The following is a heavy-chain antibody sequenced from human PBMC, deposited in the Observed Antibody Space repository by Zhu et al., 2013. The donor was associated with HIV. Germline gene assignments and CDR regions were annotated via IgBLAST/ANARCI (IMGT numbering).Heavy chain of an antibody. CDR1: GYIFTSHY. CDR2: VNPNNGYT. D-gene: IGHD3-3*01. J-gene: IGHJ6*02. CDR3: TRTTAVTMFGLIVGHHYYAMDV. V-gene: IGHV1-46*01. Sequence: VQSGAEMRTPGASVKISCKTSGYIFTSHYIHWVRQAPGQGLQWMGLVNPNNGYTNFGPDFQGRVAMSRDTSTSTVYMEMRSLQLDDTAVYFCTRTTAVTMFGLIVGHHYYAMDVWGQGTTVIVS.